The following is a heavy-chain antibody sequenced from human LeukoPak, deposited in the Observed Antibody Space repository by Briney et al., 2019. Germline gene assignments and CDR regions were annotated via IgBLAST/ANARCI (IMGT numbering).Heavy chain of an antibody. CDR1: GFTFSSYE. CDR3: ARDYYLDY. Sequence: GGSLRLSCAASGFTFSSYEMNWVRQAPGKGLEWLSYISSGGSTIYYADPVKGRFTISRDNAKNSLFLQMNSLRAEDTAVYYCARDYYLDYWGQGTLVTVSS. J-gene: IGHJ4*02. CDR2: ISSGGSTI. V-gene: IGHV3-48*03.